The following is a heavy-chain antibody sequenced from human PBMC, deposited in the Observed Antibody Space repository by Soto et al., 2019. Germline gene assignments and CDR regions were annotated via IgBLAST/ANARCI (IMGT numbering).Heavy chain of an antibody. CDR1: GFIFSDYY. CDR2: ISAGRSTI. J-gene: IGHJ1*01. V-gene: IGHV3-11*01. CDR3: ARPRRDERNSVQH. D-gene: IGHD3-10*01. Sequence: QVQLVESGGGLVKPGGSLRLSCAASGFIFSDYYMSWIRQAPGKGLEWVSYISAGRSTISYADSVRGRFTISRDNAKNLLYLQMNSLRADDTAVYYCARPRRDERNSVQHWGQGTLVTVSS.